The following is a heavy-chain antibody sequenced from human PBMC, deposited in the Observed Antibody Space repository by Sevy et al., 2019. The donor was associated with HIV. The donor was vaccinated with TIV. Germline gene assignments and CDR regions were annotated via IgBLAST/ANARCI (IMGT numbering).Heavy chain of an antibody. CDR3: TTDHGGSTTAYFHH. V-gene: IGHV3-15*07. D-gene: IGHD4-17*01. Sequence: GGSLRLSCAASGFTFNNAWMNWVRQAPGKGLEWVGRIKSNTDGGATDYGAPVNGRFTISRDDSKDTLYLQMNSLTIEDTAVYHCTTDHGGSTTAYFHHWGQGTLVTVSS. J-gene: IGHJ1*01. CDR1: GFTFNNAW. CDR2: IKSNTDGGAT.